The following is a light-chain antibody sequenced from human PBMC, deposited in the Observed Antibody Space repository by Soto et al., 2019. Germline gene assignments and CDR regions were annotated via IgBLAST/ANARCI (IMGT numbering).Light chain of an antibody. CDR3: QQANSFPFT. CDR2: GAS. Sequence: DIQMTQSPSSVSASIGDRVTITCRASQIIGTWLAWYQQKPGKAPTLLIYGASTLQSGVPSRFRGIGSGTDFTLTITNLQAEDAAIYYCQQANSFPFTFGPGTKVDIK. V-gene: IGKV1-12*02. J-gene: IGKJ3*01. CDR1: QIIGTW.